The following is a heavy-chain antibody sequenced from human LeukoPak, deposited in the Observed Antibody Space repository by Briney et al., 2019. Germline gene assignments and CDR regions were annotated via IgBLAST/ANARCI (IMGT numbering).Heavy chain of an antibody. CDR2: FDPEDGET. Sequence: ASVKVSCKVSGYTLTELSMHWVRQAPGKGLEWMGGFDPEDGETIYAQKFQGRVTMTEDTSTDTAYMELSSLRSEDTAVYYCARLGNYYYYMDVWGKGTTVTISS. J-gene: IGHJ6*03. D-gene: IGHD3-16*01. V-gene: IGHV1-24*01. CDR3: ARLGNYYYYMDV. CDR1: GYTLTELS.